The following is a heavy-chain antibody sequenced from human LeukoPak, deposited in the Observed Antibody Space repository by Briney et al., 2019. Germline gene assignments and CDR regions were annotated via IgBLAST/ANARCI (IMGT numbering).Heavy chain of an antibody. CDR2: IYTSRST. CDR1: GGSISSTSYD. V-gene: IGHV4-61*09. J-gene: IGHJ4*02. Sequence: SSQTLSLTCTVSGGSISSTSYDWYWIRQPAGKGLEWIGHIYTSRSTNYNPSLKSRVTISVDTSKNQFSLKLTSVTAADTAVYYCTKGRGIWGQGTLVTVSS. D-gene: IGHD3-10*01. CDR3: TKGRGI.